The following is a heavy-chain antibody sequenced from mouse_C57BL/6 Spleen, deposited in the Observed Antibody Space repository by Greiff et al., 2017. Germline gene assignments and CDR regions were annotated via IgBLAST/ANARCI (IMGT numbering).Heavy chain of an antibody. D-gene: IGHD1-1*01. CDR1: GYTFTSYW. Sequence: QVQLQQSGAELVKPGASVKMSCKASGYTFTSYWITWVKQRPGQGLEWIGDIYPGSGSTNYNEKFKSKATLTVDTSSSTAYMQLSSLTSEDSAVYYCARGTTVVATHYYAMDYGGQGTSVTVSS. CDR2: IYPGSGST. J-gene: IGHJ4*01. CDR3: ARGTTVVATHYYAMDY. V-gene: IGHV1-55*01.